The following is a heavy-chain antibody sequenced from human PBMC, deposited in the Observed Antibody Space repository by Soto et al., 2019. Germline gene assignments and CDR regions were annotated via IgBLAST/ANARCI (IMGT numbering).Heavy chain of an antibody. CDR2: INPYNANV. Sequence: QVQLVQSGAEVKKPGASVKVSCKTSGYTFTNHGINWVRQAPGQGLEWMGWINPYNANVNYAQKLQGRVTRTTDTSTSTACMCLRSLTSDDTAGYYCARDRVAGIWGDAVDIWGQGTMVPVSS. D-gene: IGHD3-16*01. CDR1: GYTFTNHG. CDR3: ARDRVAGIWGDAVDI. J-gene: IGHJ3*02. V-gene: IGHV1-18*04.